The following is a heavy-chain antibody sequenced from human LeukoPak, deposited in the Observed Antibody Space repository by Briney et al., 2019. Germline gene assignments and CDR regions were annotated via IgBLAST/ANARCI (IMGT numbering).Heavy chain of an antibody. J-gene: IGHJ4*02. CDR2: IYTSGST. V-gene: IGHV4-4*07. CDR3: ARDIGSGGYQGDFDY. Sequence: SETLSLTCTVSGGSISSYYWSWIRQPAGKGLEWIGRIYTSGSTNYNPSLKSRVTMSVDTSKNQFSLRLSSVTAADTAVYYCARDIGSGGYQGDFDYWGQGTLVTVSS. D-gene: IGHD1-26*01. CDR1: GGSISSYY.